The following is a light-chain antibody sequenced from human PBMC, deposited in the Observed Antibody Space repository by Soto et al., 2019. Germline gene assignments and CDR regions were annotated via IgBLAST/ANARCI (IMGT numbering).Light chain of an antibody. V-gene: IGKV3-20*01. CDR2: AAS. CDR3: KQQGT. J-gene: IGKJ2*01. CDR1: QSLSSSY. Sequence: EIVLTQFPGTLSLSPGERATLSCRPSQSLSSSYLVWYQQKPGQAPRLLIYAASRRATGIPDRFSGSGSATEYTLTITRLVPEDSAVYYGKQQGTFGQGTKLEIK.